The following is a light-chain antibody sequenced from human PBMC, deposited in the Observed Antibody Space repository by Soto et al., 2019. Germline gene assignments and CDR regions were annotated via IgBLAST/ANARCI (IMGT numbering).Light chain of an antibody. J-gene: IGKJ5*01. V-gene: IGKV1-13*02. Sequence: AIQLTQSPSSLSASVGDRVTITCRASQDITSALAWYQQKPGKAPNLLIYAASSLKSGVPSRFSGSGSGTDFTLTISRLQPEDFATYYCQQFNSYVITFGQVTRLETK. CDR2: AAS. CDR1: QDITSA. CDR3: QQFNSYVIT.